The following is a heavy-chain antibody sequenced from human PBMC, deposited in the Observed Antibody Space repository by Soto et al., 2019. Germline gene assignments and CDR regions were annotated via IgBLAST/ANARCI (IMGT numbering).Heavy chain of an antibody. CDR3: AKVPLPGYCSGGSCYSFDY. V-gene: IGHV3-30*18. CDR1: GFTFSSYG. CDR2: ISYDGSNK. J-gene: IGHJ4*02. Sequence: QVQLVESGGGVVQPGRSLRLSCAASGFTFSSYGTHWVRQAPGKGLGWVAVISYDGSNKYYADSVKGRFTISRDNSKNTLYLQMNSLREEDTAVYYCAKVPLPGYCSGGSCYSFDYWGQGTLVTVSS. D-gene: IGHD2-15*01.